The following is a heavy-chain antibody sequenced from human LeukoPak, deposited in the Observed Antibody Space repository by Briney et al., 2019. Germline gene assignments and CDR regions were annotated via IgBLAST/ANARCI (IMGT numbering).Heavy chain of an antibody. CDR1: GFTFSSYG. CDR2: ISYDGSNK. J-gene: IGHJ4*02. CDR3: ARAEVSSGWYWGLDY. D-gene: IGHD6-19*01. Sequence: GGSLRLSCAASGFTFSSYGMHWVRQAPGKGLEWVAVISYDGSNKYYADSVKGRFTISRDNSKNTLYLQMNSLRAEDTAVYYCARAEVSSGWYWGLDYWGQGTLVTVSS. V-gene: IGHV3-30*19.